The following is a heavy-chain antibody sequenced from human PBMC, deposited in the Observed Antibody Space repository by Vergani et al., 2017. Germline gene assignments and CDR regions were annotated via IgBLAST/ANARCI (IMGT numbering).Heavy chain of an antibody. Sequence: QVQLVQSGAEVKKPGASVKVSCKASGYTFTSYGISWVRQAPGKGLEWMGGFDPEDGETIYAQKFQGRVTMTEDTSTDTAYMELSSLRSEDTAVYYCATGGSGSPNYWGQGTLVTVSS. CDR3: ATGGSGSPNY. J-gene: IGHJ4*02. CDR2: FDPEDGET. V-gene: IGHV1-24*01. D-gene: IGHD3-10*01. CDR1: GYTFTSYG.